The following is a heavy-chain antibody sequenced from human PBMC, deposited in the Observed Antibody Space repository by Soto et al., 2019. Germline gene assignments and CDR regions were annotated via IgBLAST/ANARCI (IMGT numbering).Heavy chain of an antibody. CDR3: ARVLYYGSGSYSPYGMDV. CDR2: VSPPFRTS. V-gene: IGHV1-69*01. J-gene: IGHJ6*02. CDR1: GVSFNNNG. D-gene: IGHD3-10*01. Sequence: QVQLVQSVAEVKKPGSSVKVSCKTSGVSFNNNGIGWVRQAPGHGLEWMGGVSPPFRTSNYARKFQGRLSITADASTGTVNMELRSLASEDTAQYYCARVLYYGSGSYSPYGMDVWGQGTTVTVSS.